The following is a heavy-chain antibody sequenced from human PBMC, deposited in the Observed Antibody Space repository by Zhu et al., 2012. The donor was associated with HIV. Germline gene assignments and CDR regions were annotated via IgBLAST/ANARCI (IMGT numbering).Heavy chain of an antibody. Sequence: QVQLQESGPGLVKPSQTLSLTCTVSGGSISSGDYYWSWIRQPPGKGLEWIGYIYYSGSTYYNPSLKSRVTISVDTSKNQFSLKLSSVTAADTAVYYCATGEGVAATGGVGWFDPWGQGPWSPSPQ. D-gene: IGHD2-15*01. CDR2: IYYSGST. CDR3: ATGEGVAATGGVGWFDP. J-gene: IGHJ5*02. CDR1: GGSISSGDYY. V-gene: IGHV4-30-4*08.